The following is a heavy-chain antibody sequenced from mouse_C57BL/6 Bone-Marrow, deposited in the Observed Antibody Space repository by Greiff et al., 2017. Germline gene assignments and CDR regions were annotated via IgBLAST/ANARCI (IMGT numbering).Heavy chain of an antibody. Sequence: QVQLQQPGAELVKPGASVKLSCKASGYTFTSYWLHWVKQRPGQGLEWIGMIHPNSGSTNYNEKFRSKATLTVDKSSSTAYMQISVLASEYCAVYYDARGGADWGQGTTLTVSS. CDR2: IHPNSGST. CDR1: GYTFTSYW. CDR3: ARGGAD. V-gene: IGHV1-64*01. J-gene: IGHJ2*01.